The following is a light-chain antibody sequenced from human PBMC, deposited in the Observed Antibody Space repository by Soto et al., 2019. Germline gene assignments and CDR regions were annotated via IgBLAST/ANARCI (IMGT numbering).Light chain of an antibody. CDR2: VND. V-gene: IGLV1-44*01. CDR1: ASNIGGNP. CDR3: AVWDDSLQARV. J-gene: IGLJ3*02. Sequence: QSVLTPPPSASGTPGQRVTISCSGSASNIGGNPVNWFQQLPGTAPTLLIYVNDQRPSGVPDRFSGSKSGTSASLAISGLQAEDEADYYCAVWDDSLQARVYGGGTKLTVL.